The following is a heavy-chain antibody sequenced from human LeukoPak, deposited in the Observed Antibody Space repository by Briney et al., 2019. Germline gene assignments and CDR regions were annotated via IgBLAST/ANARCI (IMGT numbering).Heavy chain of an antibody. CDR1: GFTFSGSA. V-gene: IGHV3-73*01. Sequence: TGGSLRLSCAASGFTFSGSATHWVRQASGKGLEWVGRIRSKENTYATSYAASVKGRFTISRDDSKKTAYLQMNSLKTEDTAVYYCTTTYYYDSSGYTLDYWGQGTLVTVSS. CDR2: IRSKENTYAT. J-gene: IGHJ4*02. CDR3: TTTYYYDSSGYTLDY. D-gene: IGHD3-22*01.